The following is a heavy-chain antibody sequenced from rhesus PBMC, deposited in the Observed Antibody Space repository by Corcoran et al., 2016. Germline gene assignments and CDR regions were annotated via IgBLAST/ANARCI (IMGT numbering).Heavy chain of an antibody. Sequence: QVQLQESGPGVVKPSETLSLTCAVSGGSISSYWWGWIRQPPGKGLEWIGQIYGGRGSTGNNPSRKSRVTISSDTSKNQFSLKLSSVTAADTAVYYCAKVRYCSGGVCYTVFDYWGQGVLVTVSS. V-gene: IGHV4-147*01. D-gene: IGHD2-39*02. CDR2: IYGGRGST. J-gene: IGHJ4*01. CDR3: AKVRYCSGGVCYTVFDY. CDR1: GGSISSYW.